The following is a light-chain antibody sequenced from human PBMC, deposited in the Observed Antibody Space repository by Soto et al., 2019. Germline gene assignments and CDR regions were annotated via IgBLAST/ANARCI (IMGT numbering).Light chain of an antibody. V-gene: IGLV2-14*03. CDR2: DVS. J-gene: IGLJ1*01. Sequence: QSALTQPASVSGSPGQSINISCTGTSSDVGSYNYVSWYQHHPGKAPKLMIYDVSNRPSGVSNRFSGSKSGNTASLSISGLQPEDEADYYCSSYRTSNTRQIVCGTGTKVTVL. CDR1: SSDVGSYNY. CDR3: SSYRTSNTRQIV.